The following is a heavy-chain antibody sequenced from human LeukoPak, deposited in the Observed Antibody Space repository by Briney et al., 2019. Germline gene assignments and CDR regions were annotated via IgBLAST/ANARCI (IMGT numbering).Heavy chain of an antibody. CDR1: GGTFSSYA. CDR2: IIPIFGTA. CDR3: ARDFPDPLGGYNWVAY. D-gene: IGHD5-24*01. Sequence: GASVKVSCKASGGTFSSYAISWVRQAPGQGLEWMGGIIPIFGTANYAQRFQGRVTITADESTSTAYMELSSLRSEDTAVYYCARDFPDPLGGYNWVAYWGQGTLVTVSS. V-gene: IGHV1-69*13. J-gene: IGHJ4*02.